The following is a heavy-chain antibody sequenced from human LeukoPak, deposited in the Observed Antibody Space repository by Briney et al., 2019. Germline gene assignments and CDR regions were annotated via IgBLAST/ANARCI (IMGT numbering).Heavy chain of an antibody. J-gene: IGHJ3*02. CDR3: ARTGRGGDYAFDI. D-gene: IGHD2-21*02. Sequence: ASVKVSCKASGYTFTGYYMHWVRQAPGQGLEWMGWINPNSGGTNYAQKFQGWVTMTRDTSISTAYMELSRLRSDDTAVYCCARTGRGGDYAFDIWGQGTMVTVSS. V-gene: IGHV1-2*04. CDR1: GYTFTGYY. CDR2: INPNSGGT.